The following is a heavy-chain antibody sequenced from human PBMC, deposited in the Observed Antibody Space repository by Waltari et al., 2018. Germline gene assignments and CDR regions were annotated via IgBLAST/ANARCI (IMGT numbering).Heavy chain of an antibody. CDR2: ISGSGGST. Sequence: EVQLLESGGGLVQPGGSLRLSCAASGFTFSSYAMSWVRQAPGKGLEWVASISGSGGSTYYADSVKGRFTISRDNSKNTLYLQMNSLRAEDTAVYYCAKVLSPPWELDAFDIWGQGTMVTVSS. CDR1: GFTFSSYA. V-gene: IGHV3-23*01. CDR3: AKVLSPPWELDAFDI. J-gene: IGHJ3*02. D-gene: IGHD1-26*01.